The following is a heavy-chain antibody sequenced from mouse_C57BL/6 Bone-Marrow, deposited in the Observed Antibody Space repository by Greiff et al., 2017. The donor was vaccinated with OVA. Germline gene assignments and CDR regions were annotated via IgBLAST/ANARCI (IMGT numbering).Heavy chain of an antibody. CDR3: ARDGPYYGRYWDGAMDY. J-gene: IGHJ4*01. Sequence: EVMLVESGGGLVKPGGSLKLSCAASGFTFSSYAMSWVRQTPEKRLEWVATISDGGSYTYYPDNVKGRFTISRDNAKNNLYLQMSHLKSEDTAMYYCARDGPYYGRYWDGAMDYWGQGTSVTVSS. D-gene: IGHD1-1*01. V-gene: IGHV5-4*01. CDR1: GFTFSSYA. CDR2: ISDGGSYT.